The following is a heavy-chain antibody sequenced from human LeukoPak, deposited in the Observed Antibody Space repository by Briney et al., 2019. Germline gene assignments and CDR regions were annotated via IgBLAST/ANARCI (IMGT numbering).Heavy chain of an antibody. CDR2: IIPILGIA. Sequence: ASVKVSCKASGGTFSSYAISWVRQAPGQGLEWMGRIIPILGIANYAQKFQGRVTITADKSTSTTYMELSSLRSEDTAVYYCARSSPPPALVEMATITGWSDYWGQGTLVTVSS. D-gene: IGHD5-24*01. CDR1: GGTFSSYA. CDR3: ARSSPPPALVEMATITGWSDY. V-gene: IGHV1-69*04. J-gene: IGHJ4*02.